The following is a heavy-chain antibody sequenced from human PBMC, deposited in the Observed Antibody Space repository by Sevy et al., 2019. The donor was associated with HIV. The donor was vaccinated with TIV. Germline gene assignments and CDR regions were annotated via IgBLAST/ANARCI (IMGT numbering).Heavy chain of an antibody. CDR3: ASRGDYDSFGDY. V-gene: IGHV3-21*01. CDR2: ISSSSYI. CDR1: GFTFSSYS. J-gene: IGHJ4*02. D-gene: IGHD4-17*01. Sequence: GGSLRLSCAASGFTFSSYSMNWVRQAPGKGLEWVSSISSSSYIYYADSVKGRFTISRDNAKNSLYLQMNSLRAEDTAVYYCASRGDYDSFGDYWGQGTLVTVSS.